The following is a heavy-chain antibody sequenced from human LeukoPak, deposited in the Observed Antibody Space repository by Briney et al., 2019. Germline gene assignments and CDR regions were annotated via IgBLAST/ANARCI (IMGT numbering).Heavy chain of an antibody. D-gene: IGHD6-13*01. Sequence: SQTLSLTCTVSGGSISSGGYYWSWIRQHPGKGLEWIGYIYYSGSTNYNPSLKSRVTISVDTSKNQFSLKLSSVTAADTAVYYCARHMAAANWFDPWGQGTLVTVSS. CDR1: GGSISSGGYY. V-gene: IGHV4-31*03. J-gene: IGHJ5*02. CDR2: IYYSGST. CDR3: ARHMAAANWFDP.